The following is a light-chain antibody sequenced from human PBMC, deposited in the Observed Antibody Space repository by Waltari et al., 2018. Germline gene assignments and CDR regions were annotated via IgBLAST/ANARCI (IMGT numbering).Light chain of an antibody. Sequence: QSVLTQPPSASGTPGQSVTISCSGSNSNVESHYVYWYQQVPGTAPKLLIYTNSQRPSGVPDRFSGSKSGTSASLAISGLRSEDEADYYCAAWDDRLSGYVFGSGTSVTVL. CDR3: AAWDDRLSGYV. CDR2: TNS. CDR1: NSNVESHY. V-gene: IGLV1-47*01. J-gene: IGLJ1*01.